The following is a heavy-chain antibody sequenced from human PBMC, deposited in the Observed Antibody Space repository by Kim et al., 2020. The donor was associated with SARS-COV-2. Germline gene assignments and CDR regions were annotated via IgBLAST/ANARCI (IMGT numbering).Heavy chain of an antibody. CDR2: INTNTGNP. J-gene: IGHJ6*02. V-gene: IGHV7-4-1*02. CDR1: GYTFTSYA. Sequence: ASVKVSCKASGYTFTSYAMNWVRQAPGQGLEWMGWINTNTGNPTYAQGFTGRFVFSLDTSVSTAYLQISSLKAEDTAVYYCARDNYDFWSGYYTGRDAGGYYYGMDVWGQGTTVTVSS. D-gene: IGHD3-3*01. CDR3: ARDNYDFWSGYYTGRDAGGYYYGMDV.